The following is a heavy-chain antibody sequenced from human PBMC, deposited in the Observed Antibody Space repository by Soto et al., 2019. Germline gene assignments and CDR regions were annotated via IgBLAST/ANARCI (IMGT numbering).Heavy chain of an antibody. CDR3: AREYSSSWRSLYYYYGMDV. V-gene: IGHV4-4*07. CDR2: IYTSGST. J-gene: IGHJ6*02. CDR1: GGSISSYH. Sequence: SGALSLTCAVSGGSISSYHWSWIRQPPGKGLEWIGRIYTSGSTNYNPSLKSRVTMSVDTSKNQFSLKLSSVTAADTAVYYCAREYSSSWRSLYYYYGMDVWGQGTTVT. D-gene: IGHD6-6*01.